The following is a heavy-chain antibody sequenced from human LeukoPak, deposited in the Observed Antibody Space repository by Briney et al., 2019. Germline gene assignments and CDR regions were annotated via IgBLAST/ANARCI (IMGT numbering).Heavy chain of an antibody. V-gene: IGHV3-30*04. Sequence: GGSLRLSCAASGFTFSGYPMHWVRQAPGKGLDWVAIISDDGGRKFYADSVEGRFTISRDNSKITLFLQMNSLRAEDTAVYYCVRGVYNNGNMNDYWGQGTLVTVSS. J-gene: IGHJ4*02. CDR1: GFTFSGYP. D-gene: IGHD5/OR15-5a*01. CDR2: ISDDGGRK. CDR3: VRGVYNNGNMNDY.